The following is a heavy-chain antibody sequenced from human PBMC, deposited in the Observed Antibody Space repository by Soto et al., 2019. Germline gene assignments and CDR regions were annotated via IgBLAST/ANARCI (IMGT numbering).Heavy chain of an antibody. J-gene: IGHJ4*02. D-gene: IGHD3-22*01. CDR3: ARDIVNGSCYSMTFDY. CDR1: VLTSSNYS. CDR2: ISSSSSYI. V-gene: IGHV3-21*01. Sequence: GSLRLSCAASVLTSSNYSVNWVRQAPGKGLEWVSSISSSSSYIYYADSVKGRFTISRDNAKNSLYLQMNSLRAEDTAVYYCARDIVNGSCYSMTFDYLGQGT.